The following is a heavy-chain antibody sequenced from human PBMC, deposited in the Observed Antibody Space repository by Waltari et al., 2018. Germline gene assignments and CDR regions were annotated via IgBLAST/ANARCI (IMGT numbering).Heavy chain of an antibody. CDR2: LIPTFGTP. CDR3: ASVTAAGGWFDP. V-gene: IGHV1-69*12. J-gene: IGHJ5*02. CDR1: GGTFSSYA. Sequence: QVQLVQSGAEVKKPGSSVKVSCKASGGTFSSYAISWVRQAPGQGLAWMGGLIPTFGTPNSARKFQASVTITADASTSTAYMELSSLRSEDTAVYYCASVTAAGGWFDPWGQGTLVTVSS. D-gene: IGHD6-13*01.